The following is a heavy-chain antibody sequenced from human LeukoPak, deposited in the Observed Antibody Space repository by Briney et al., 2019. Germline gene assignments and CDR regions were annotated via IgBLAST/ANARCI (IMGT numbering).Heavy chain of an antibody. Sequence: GASVKVSCKASGYTFTGYYMHWVRQAPGRGLEWMGWINPNSGGTNYAQKFQGRVTMTRDTSISTAYMELSRLRSDDTAVYYCATYYYDSSGKQYHFDYWGQGTLVTVSS. D-gene: IGHD3-22*01. CDR3: ATYYYDSSGKQYHFDY. V-gene: IGHV1-2*02. CDR2: INPNSGGT. CDR1: GYTFTGYY. J-gene: IGHJ4*02.